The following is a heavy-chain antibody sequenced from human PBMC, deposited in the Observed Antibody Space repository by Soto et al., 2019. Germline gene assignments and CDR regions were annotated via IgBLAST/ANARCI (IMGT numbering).Heavy chain of an antibody. V-gene: IGHV4-4*07. CDR2: IYSTGTT. CDR3: VRDRADFSSTYYHYFSV. CDR1: GTSVRHFY. Sequence: KPSETLSLTCKVSGTSVRHFYWSWIRQSAGKGLEWIGRIYSTGTTNFNPSLKSRLTMSMGMSKNQVSLNLTSVTAADTAVYYCVRDRADFSSTYYHYFSVWGRGTLVTVSS. D-gene: IGHD6-13*01. J-gene: IGHJ2*01.